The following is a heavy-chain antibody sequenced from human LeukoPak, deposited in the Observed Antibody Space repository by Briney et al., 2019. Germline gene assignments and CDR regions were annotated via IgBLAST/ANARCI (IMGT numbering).Heavy chain of an antibody. CDR1: GGFFSGYY. D-gene: IGHD3-22*01. CDR3: AGITMIVVVIDY. J-gene: IGHJ4*02. CDR2: INHSGST. V-gene: IGHV4-34*01. Sequence: PSETLTLTCAVYGGFFSGYYWSWIRQPPGKGLEWIGEINHSGSTNYNPSLKSRVTISVDTSKNQFSLKLSSVTAADTAVYYCAGITMIVVVIDYWGQGTLVTVSS.